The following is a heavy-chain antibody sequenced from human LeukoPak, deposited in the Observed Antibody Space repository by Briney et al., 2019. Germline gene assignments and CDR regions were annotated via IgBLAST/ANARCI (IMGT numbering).Heavy chain of an antibody. D-gene: IGHD1-14*01. CDR3: ARGRPYNVGLPPWFDP. CDR1: GGSISSNSEY. J-gene: IGHJ5*02. V-gene: IGHV4-39*07. CDR2: IYYSGTT. Sequence: SETLSLTCIVSGGSISSNSEYWGWIRQPPGKGLQWIGSIYYSGTTYYNPSLKSRVTISVDTSRNQFSLNLSSMTAADTAVYYCARGRPYNVGLPPWFDPWGQGTLVTVSS.